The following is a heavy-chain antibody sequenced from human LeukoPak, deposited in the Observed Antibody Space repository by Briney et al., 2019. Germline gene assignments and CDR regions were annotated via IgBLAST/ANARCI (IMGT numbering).Heavy chain of an antibody. J-gene: IGHJ4*02. D-gene: IGHD4-17*01. V-gene: IGHV3-7*01. CDR1: GFTFSRYW. Sequence: GGSLRLSCAASGFTFSRYWMSWVRQAPGKGLEWVANIKQDGSEKYYVDSVKGRFTISRDNAKNSLYLQMNSLRAEDTAVYYCARDSPLTVTVDYWGQGTLVTVSS. CDR3: ARDSPLTVTVDY. CDR2: IKQDGSEK.